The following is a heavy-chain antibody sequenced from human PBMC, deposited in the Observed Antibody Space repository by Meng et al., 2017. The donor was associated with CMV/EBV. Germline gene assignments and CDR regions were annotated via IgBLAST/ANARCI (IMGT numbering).Heavy chain of an antibody. CDR3: ARGVRITMIVVVSHDY. CDR2: ISSSGSTI. Sequence: GESLKTPCAASGFTFSDYYMSWIRQAPGKGLEWVSYISSSGSTIYYADSVKGRFTISRDNAKNSLYLQMNSLRAEDTAVYYCARGVRITMIVVVSHDYWGQGTLVTVSS. D-gene: IGHD3-22*01. CDR1: GFTFSDYY. V-gene: IGHV3-11*01. J-gene: IGHJ4*02.